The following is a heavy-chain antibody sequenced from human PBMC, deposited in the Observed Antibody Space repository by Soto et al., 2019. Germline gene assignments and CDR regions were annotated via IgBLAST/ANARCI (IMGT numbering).Heavy chain of an antibody. CDR2: ISSSSSYI. J-gene: IGHJ4*02. Sequence: EVQLVESGGGLVKPGGSLRLYCAASGFTFSSYSMNWVRQAPGKGLEWGSSISSSSSYIYYADSVKARFTISRDNAKNSLYLQMNSLRAEDTAVYYCARDTYYYGSGSEYWGQGTLVTVSS. D-gene: IGHD3-10*01. V-gene: IGHV3-21*01. CDR1: GFTFSSYS. CDR3: ARDTYYYGSGSEY.